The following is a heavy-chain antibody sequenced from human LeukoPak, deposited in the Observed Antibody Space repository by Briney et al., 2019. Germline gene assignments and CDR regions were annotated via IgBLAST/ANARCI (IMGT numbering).Heavy chain of an antibody. J-gene: IGHJ4*02. CDR1: GFAFSIHV. CDR2: INGRGDSR. D-gene: IGHD6-19*01. Sequence: GGSLRLSCAASGFAFSIHVMDWVRQAPERGLEWVSGINGRGDSRHYADSVRGRFTISRDNSKNTLQLQMNSLRVEDTAVYYCVKETNSGWYDYWGQGKMVSVSS. CDR3: VKETNSGWYDY. V-gene: IGHV3-23*01.